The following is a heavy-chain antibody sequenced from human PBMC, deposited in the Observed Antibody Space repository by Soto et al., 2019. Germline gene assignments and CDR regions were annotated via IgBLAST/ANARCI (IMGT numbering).Heavy chain of an antibody. J-gene: IGHJ4*02. V-gene: IGHV4-59*08. CDR2: IYYSGST. CDR1: GGSISSYY. CDR3: ASRYGGTLDS. Sequence: QVQLQESGPGLVKPSETLSLTCTVSGGSISSYYWSWIRQPPGKGLEWIGYIYYSGSTNYNPSLKRRVTTSVDTSKNQFSLKLSSVTAADTAVYYCASRYGGTLDSCGQGTLVTVSS. D-gene: IGHD4-17*01.